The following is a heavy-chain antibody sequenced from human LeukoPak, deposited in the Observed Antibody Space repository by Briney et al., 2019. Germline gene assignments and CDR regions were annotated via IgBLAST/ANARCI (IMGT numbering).Heavy chain of an antibody. V-gene: IGHV3-23*01. CDR3: AKWGDYDILTGYYDPDY. J-gene: IGHJ4*02. CDR2: ISGRDDST. Sequence: PGASLRLSCAASGFTVRNYAMYWVRQAPGKGLEWVSAISGRDDSTYYADSVKGRFTISRDTSKNTLFLQMNSLRAEDTAVYYCAKWGDYDILTGYYDPDYWGQGTLVTVSS. D-gene: IGHD3-9*01. CDR1: GFTVRNYA.